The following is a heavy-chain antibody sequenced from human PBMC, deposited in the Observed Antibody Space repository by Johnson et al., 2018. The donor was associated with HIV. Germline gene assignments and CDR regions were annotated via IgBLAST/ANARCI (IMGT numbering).Heavy chain of an antibody. D-gene: IGHD6-19*01. J-gene: IGHJ3*02. CDR1: GFTFSSYG. V-gene: IGHV3-33*05. Sequence: VQVVESGGGVVQPGRSLRLSCAASGFTFSSYGMHWVRQAPGKGLEWVAVISYDGSNKYYADSVKGRFTISRDNAKNSLYLQMNSLRAEDTAVYYCARDLPDSGWFSYDAFDIWGQGTMVTVSS. CDR3: ARDLPDSGWFSYDAFDI. CDR2: ISYDGSNK.